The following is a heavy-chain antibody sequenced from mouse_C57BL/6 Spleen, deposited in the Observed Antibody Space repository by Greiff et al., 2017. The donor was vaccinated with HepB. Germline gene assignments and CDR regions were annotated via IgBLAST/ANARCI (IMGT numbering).Heavy chain of an antibody. D-gene: IGHD1-1*01. J-gene: IGHJ2*01. V-gene: IGHV1-15*01. CDR3: TRWGATVVVPFDY. CDR1: GYTFTDYE. Sequence: QVQLKESGAELVRPGASVTLSCKASGYTFTDYEMHWVKQTPVHGLEWIGAIDPETGGTAYNQKFKGKAILTADKSSSTAYMELRSLTSEDSAVHYCTRWGATVVVPFDYWGQGTTLTVSS. CDR2: IDPETGGT.